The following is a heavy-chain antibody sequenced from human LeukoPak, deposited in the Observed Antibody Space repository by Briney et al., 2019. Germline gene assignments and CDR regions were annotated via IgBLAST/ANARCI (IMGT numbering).Heavy chain of an antibody. V-gene: IGHV5-51*01. D-gene: IGHD5-24*01. J-gene: IGHJ4*02. CDR1: GYTFSNSW. Sequence: GESLKISCKGPGYTFSNSWIGWVRQVPGKGLEWMGIIYPGDSDTRYSPSFQGQVTISADKSISTAYLQWSSLKASDTAMYYCARREMAAEHFDYWGQGTLVTVSS. CDR2: IYPGDSDT. CDR3: ARREMAAEHFDY.